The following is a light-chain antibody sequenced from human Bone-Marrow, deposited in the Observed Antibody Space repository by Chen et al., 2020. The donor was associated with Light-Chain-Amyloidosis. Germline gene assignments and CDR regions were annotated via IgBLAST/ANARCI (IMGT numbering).Light chain of an antibody. CDR3: QQYGTSPLT. CDR2: GSS. CDR1: QTISSNY. V-gene: IGKV3-20*01. Sequence: EIVLTQSPCTLSLSPGEGANLSCRASQTISSNYLTWYQQKFGQAPRLLIYGSSSRATGIPDRFTGSGSGTDFTLTINRLEPEDFAMYYCQQYGTSPLTFGGGTKLE. J-gene: IGKJ4*01.